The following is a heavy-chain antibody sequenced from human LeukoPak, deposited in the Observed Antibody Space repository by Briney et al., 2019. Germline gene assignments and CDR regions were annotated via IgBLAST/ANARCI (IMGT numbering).Heavy chain of an antibody. D-gene: IGHD6-6*01. CDR2: INHNGNVN. CDR3: VKESDEYSSSSSDY. V-gene: IGHV3-7*01. J-gene: IGHJ4*02. Sequence: GGSLRLSCAASGFTFSSYWMNWARQAPGKGLEWVASINHNGNVNYYVDSVKGRFTISRDNSKNTLYLQMNSLRAEDTAVYYCVKESDEYSSSSSDYWGQGTLVTVSS. CDR1: GFTFSSYW.